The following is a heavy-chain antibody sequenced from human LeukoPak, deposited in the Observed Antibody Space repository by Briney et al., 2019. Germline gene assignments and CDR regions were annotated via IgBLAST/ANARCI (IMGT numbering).Heavy chain of an antibody. V-gene: IGHV3-21*01. J-gene: IGHJ4*02. D-gene: IGHD5-24*01. CDR2: ISSSSSYI. CDR3: ASEMATTDYFDY. CDR1: GFTLSSYS. Sequence: PGGSLRLSCAAPGFTLSSYSMNWVRPAPGKGLAWVSSISSSSSYIYYADSVKGRFTISRDNAKNSLYLQMNSLRAEDTAVYYCASEMATTDYFDYWGQGTLVTVSS.